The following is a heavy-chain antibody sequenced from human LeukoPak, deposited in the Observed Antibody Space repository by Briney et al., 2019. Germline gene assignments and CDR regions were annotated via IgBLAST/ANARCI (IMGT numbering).Heavy chain of an antibody. CDR2: IYYSGST. Sequence: SETLSLTCTVSGGSISSTSSYWGWIRQPPGKGLEWIATIYYSGSTYYNASLKSRITIAVDTSKSQFSLKLSSVTAADTAVYYCARLNYYGFDYWGQGTLVTSSS. J-gene: IGHJ4*02. CDR1: GGSISSTSSY. V-gene: IGHV4-39*01. D-gene: IGHD1-26*01. CDR3: ARLNYYGFDY.